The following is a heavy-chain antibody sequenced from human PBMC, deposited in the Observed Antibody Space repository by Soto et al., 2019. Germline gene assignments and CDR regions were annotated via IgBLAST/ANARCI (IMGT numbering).Heavy chain of an antibody. Sequence: QVHLVESGGGLVKPGGSLRLSCATSGFPASDYYISWIRQAPGKGLEWLSHISPKSTYTNYADSVKGRFTISRDNTKSSLFLQMNSLGVEDTAVYYCARGGGGGLFEHWGQGVLVTVSS. CDR3: ARGGGGGLFEH. J-gene: IGHJ4*02. CDR2: ISPKSTYT. D-gene: IGHD2-21*01. CDR1: GFPASDYY. V-gene: IGHV3-11*06.